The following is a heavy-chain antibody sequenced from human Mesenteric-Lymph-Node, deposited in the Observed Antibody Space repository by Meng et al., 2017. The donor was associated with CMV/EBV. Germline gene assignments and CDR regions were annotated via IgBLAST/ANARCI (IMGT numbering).Heavy chain of an antibody. CDR3: ARNSGYFDWLLRDPLGY. D-gene: IGHD3-9*01. Sequence: GGSLRLSCVASGFTFRGYCMHWVRQAPGKGLEWVAVISYDGSNKYYADSVKGRFTISRDNSKNTLYLQMNSLRAEDTAVYYCARNSGYFDWLLRDPLGYWGQGTLVTVSS. J-gene: IGHJ4*02. CDR2: ISYDGSNK. CDR1: GFTFRGYC. V-gene: IGHV3-30*19.